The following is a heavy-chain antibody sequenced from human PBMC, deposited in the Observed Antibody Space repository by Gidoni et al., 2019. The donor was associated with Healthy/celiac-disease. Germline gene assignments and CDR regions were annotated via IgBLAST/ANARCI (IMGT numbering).Heavy chain of an antibody. Sequence: EVQLVESGGGLVQPGGSLRLSGAASGCPFRSYRMNWVRQAPGKGLEWFSYIRSSSSTIYYADSVKGRFTISRDNAKNSLYLQMNSLRDEDTAVYYCARDIPLSGSRGAGAFDIWGQGTMVTVSS. D-gene: IGHD1-26*01. V-gene: IGHV3-48*02. CDR2: IRSSSSTI. CDR3: ARDIPLSGSRGAGAFDI. J-gene: IGHJ3*02. CDR1: GCPFRSYR.